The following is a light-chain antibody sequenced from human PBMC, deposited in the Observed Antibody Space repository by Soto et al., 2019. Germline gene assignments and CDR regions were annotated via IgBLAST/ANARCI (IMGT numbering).Light chain of an antibody. CDR3: SSYTSSSTVG. J-gene: IGLJ2*01. V-gene: IGLV2-14*01. CDR2: EVS. CDR1: SSDVGGYNY. Sequence: QSVLTQPASVSGSPGQSITISCTGTSSDVGGYNYVSWYQQHPGKAPQLMIYEVSNRPSGVSNRFSGSKSGNTACLTISGLQAEDEADYYCSSYTSSSTVGLGGGTKRTVL.